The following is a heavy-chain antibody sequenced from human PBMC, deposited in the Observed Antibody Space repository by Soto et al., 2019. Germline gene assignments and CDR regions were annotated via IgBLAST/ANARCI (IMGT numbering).Heavy chain of an antibody. J-gene: IGHJ4*02. CDR3: ARDPSATGTYYDD. Sequence: HPGGSLRLSCAASGFTFSNYGMHWVRQAPGKGLGWVAAISYDGSNKYYADSVRGRLTISRDNSKNTLYLQMSSLRAEDTAVYYCARDPSATGTYYDDWGQGTLVTVSS. CDR1: GFTFSNYG. CDR2: ISYDGSNK. D-gene: IGHD7-27*01. V-gene: IGHV3-30*03.